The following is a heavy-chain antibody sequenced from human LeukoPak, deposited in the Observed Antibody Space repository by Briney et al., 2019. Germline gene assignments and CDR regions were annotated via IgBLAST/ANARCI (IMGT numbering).Heavy chain of an antibody. CDR2: IRSKAYGGTT. J-gene: IGHJ4*02. CDR3: TSGYYGSGSPIDY. D-gene: IGHD3-10*01. Sequence: NPGGSLRLSCTASGFTFGGYAMSWFRQAPGKGLEWVGFIRSKAYGGTTEYAASVKGRFTISRDDSKSIAYLQMNSLKTEDTAVYSCTSGYYGSGSPIDYWGQGTLVTVS. V-gene: IGHV3-49*05. CDR1: GFTFGGYA.